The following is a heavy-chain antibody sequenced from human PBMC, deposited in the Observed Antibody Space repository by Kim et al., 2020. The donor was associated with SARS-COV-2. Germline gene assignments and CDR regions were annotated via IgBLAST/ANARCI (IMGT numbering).Heavy chain of an antibody. V-gene: IGHV3-23*01. CDR3: AKVGGRDAFDV. J-gene: IGHJ3*01. Sequence: TYYGDSVKGRFTISRDNFKNTVYLQMSSLRVEDTALYYCAKVGGRDAFDVWGQGTMVTVSS. D-gene: IGHD3-16*01. CDR2: T.